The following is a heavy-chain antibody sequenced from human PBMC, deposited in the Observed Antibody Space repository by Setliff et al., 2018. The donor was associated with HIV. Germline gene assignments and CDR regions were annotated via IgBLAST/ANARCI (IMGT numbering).Heavy chain of an antibody. V-gene: IGHV4-31*03. Sequence: TSETLSLTCSVSGGSTTSGGYYWVWIRQHPGKGLEYIGYIDYSGITYYNPSLKSRVTMSIDTSTQQFYLNVTSVTAADTAVYYCAGCRYNFWVYRFDHWGQGALVTVSS. CDR1: GGSTTSGGYY. J-gene: IGHJ4*02. D-gene: IGHD3-3*01. CDR3: AGCRYNFWVYRFDH. CDR2: IDYSGIT.